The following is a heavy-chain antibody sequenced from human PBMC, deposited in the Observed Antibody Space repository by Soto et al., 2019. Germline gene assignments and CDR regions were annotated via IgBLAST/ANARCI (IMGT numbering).Heavy chain of an antibody. CDR2: INAGNGNT. Sequence: GASVKVSCKASGYTFTSYAMHWVRQAPGQRLEWMGWINAGNGNTKYSQKFQGRVTITRDTSASTAYMELSSLRSEDTAVYYCASVKLRFLEWLFFDYWGQGTLVTVSS. CDR1: GYTFTSYA. V-gene: IGHV1-3*01. J-gene: IGHJ4*02. CDR3: ASVKLRFLEWLFFDY. D-gene: IGHD3-3*01.